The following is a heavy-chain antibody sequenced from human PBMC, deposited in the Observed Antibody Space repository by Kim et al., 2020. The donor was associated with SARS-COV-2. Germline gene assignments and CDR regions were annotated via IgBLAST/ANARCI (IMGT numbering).Heavy chain of an antibody. J-gene: IGHJ6*02. CDR3: ARHPMGIFRAMDV. D-gene: IGHD2-21*01. V-gene: IGHV5-10-1*01. Sequence: NYSPSCQGHVTISADKSISTAYLQWSSLKASDTAMYYCARHPMGIFRAMDVWGQGTTVTVSS.